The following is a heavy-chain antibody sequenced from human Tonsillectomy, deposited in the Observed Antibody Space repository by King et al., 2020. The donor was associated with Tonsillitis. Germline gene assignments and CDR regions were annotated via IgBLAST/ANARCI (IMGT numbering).Heavy chain of an antibody. D-gene: IGHD1-26*01. CDR1: GYRFTTYW. Sequence: QLVQSGAEVKKPGESLKISCKGSGYRFTTYWIGWVRQMPGKGLEWMGIIYPADSDTTYSPSFQGQVNISADKSSSTAYLQWSSLKASDSAMYYCARLVGGHDVGAGYYYYGMDVWGQGTTVTVSS. CDR3: ARLVGGHDVGAGYYYYGMDV. CDR2: IYPADSDT. J-gene: IGHJ6*02. V-gene: IGHV5-51*01.